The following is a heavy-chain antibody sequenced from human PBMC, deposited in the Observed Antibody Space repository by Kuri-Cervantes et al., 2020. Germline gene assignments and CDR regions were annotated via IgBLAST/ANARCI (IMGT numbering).Heavy chain of an antibody. CDR3: ARIPSYYYGSGSRDY. Sequence: SETLSLTCTVSGGSISSGGYYWSWIRQHPGKGLEWIGYIYYSGSTYYNPSLKSRVTISVDTSKNQFSLKLSSVTAADTAVYYCARIPSYYYGSGSRDYWGQGTLVTVSS. CDR1: GGSISSGGYY. V-gene: IGHV4-31*03. J-gene: IGHJ4*02. D-gene: IGHD3-10*01. CDR2: IYYSGST.